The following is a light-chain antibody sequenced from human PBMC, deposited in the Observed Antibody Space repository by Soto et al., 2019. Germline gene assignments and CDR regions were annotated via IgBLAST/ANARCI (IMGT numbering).Light chain of an antibody. CDR3: QHYTDWPPGGT. J-gene: IGKJ1*01. CDR1: QSVNNN. CDR2: GAS. Sequence: EIVMTQSPATLSVSPGERATLSCRASQSVNNNLAWYQQKPGQAPRLLIYGASTRATAIPARFSGSGSGTDFTLTISSLQSEDFAVYYCQHYTDWPPGGTFGEGTKVEIK. V-gene: IGKV3-15*01.